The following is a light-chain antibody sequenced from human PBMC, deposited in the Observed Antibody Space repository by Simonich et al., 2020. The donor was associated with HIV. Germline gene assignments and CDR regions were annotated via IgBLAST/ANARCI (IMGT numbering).Light chain of an antibody. J-gene: IGLJ3*02. Sequence: QSALTQPASVSGSPGQSITISCTGTSSDVGGYNYVSWYHQHPGTAPNLMLYDVRKRPSGVSNRVSVSKSGNTASLTISGLQAEDEADYYCCSYAGSSTWVFGGGTKLTVL. CDR3: CSYAGSSTWV. V-gene: IGLV2-23*02. CDR1: SSDVGGYNY. CDR2: DVR.